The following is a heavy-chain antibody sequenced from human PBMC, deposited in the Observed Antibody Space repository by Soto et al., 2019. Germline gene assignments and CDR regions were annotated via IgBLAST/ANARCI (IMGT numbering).Heavy chain of an antibody. CDR3: AMIEYSSGSDY. V-gene: IGHV1-69*13. J-gene: IGHJ4*02. Sequence: GASVKVSCKASGGTFSSNPITWVRQAPGQGLEWMGGIMPIFGTTKYAQKFQDRVTIIADESTSTAYLELNNLRSEDTAVYFCAMIEYSSGSDYWGQGTQVTV. D-gene: IGHD6-19*01. CDR1: GGTFSSNP. CDR2: IMPIFGTT.